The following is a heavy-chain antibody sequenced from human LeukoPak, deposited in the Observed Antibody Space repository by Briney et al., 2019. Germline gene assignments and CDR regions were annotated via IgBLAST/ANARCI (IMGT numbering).Heavy chain of an antibody. Sequence: SVKVSCKASGYTFTSYGISWVRQAPGQGLEWMGWIIPIIGATDFAQKFQGRVTITADKSTTTSFMELSSLRSEDTTVYYCARSRQPYYYDRSGYYLGPFDYWGQGTLVTVSS. CDR3: ARSRQPYYYDRSGYYLGPFDY. CDR1: GYTFTSYG. V-gene: IGHV1-69*06. J-gene: IGHJ4*02. D-gene: IGHD3-22*01. CDR2: IIPIIGAT.